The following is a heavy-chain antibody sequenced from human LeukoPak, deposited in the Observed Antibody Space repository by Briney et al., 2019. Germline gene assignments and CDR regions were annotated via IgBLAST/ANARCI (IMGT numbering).Heavy chain of an antibody. CDR1: GFTFSSFA. Sequence: GGSLRLSCAASGFTFSSFAMSWVRQAPGKGLEWVAVISYDGSNKYYADSVKGRFTISRDNSKNTLYLQMNSLRAEDTALYYCAKDMVRGVIITYYFDYWGQGTLVTVSS. CDR2: ISYDGSNK. D-gene: IGHD3-10*01. J-gene: IGHJ4*02. CDR3: AKDMVRGVIITYYFDY. V-gene: IGHV3-30*18.